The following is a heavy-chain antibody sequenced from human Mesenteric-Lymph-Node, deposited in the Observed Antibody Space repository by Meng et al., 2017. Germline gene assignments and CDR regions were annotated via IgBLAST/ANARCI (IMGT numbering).Heavy chain of an antibody. CDR1: GYTFTGYY. Sequence: ASVKVSCKASGYTFTGYYMHWVRQAPGQGLEWMGWINPNSGGTNYAQKFQGRVTMTRDTSISTAYMELSRLRSEDTAVYFCSSNYIVEAPDIPRDWGQRTLEAATPLDWGRGTLVTVSS. J-gene: IGHJ4*02. CDR3: SSNYIVEAPDIPRDWGQRTLEAATPLD. CDR2: INPNSGGT. D-gene: IGHD6-6*01. V-gene: IGHV1-2*02.